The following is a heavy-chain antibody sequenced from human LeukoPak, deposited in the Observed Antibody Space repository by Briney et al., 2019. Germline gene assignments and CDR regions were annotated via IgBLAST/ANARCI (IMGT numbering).Heavy chain of an antibody. D-gene: IGHD6-13*01. J-gene: IGHJ3*02. CDR3: ARTHSSSWFSRDAFDI. Sequence: GGSLRLSCAASGFTFSSYSMNWVRQAPGKGLEWVSYISSSSSTIYYADSVKGRFTISRDNAKNSLYLQMNRLRAADTAVYYCARTHSSSWFSRDAFDIWGHGTMVTVSS. CDR1: GFTFSSYS. V-gene: IGHV3-48*01. CDR2: ISSSSSTI.